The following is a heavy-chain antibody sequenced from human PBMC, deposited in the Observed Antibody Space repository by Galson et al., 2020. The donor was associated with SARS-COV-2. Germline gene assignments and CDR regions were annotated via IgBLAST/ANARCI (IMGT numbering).Heavy chain of an antibody. D-gene: IGHD2-21*02. V-gene: IGHV3-72*01. J-gene: IGHJ2*01. CDR2: TRNKANGYAT. CDR1: GFTFSDHY. CDR3: TRVNKTVVTAESDWYFDL. Sequence: TGGSLRLSCAASGFTFSDHYMDWVRQAPGKGLEWVGRTRNKANGYATAYAASVKGRFTISRDDSKNSLFLQMNSLKTDDTAVYYCTRVNKTVVTAESDWYFDLWGRGTLVTVSS.